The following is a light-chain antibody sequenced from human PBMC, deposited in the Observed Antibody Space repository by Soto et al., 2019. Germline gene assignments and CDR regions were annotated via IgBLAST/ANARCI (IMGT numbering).Light chain of an antibody. Sequence: QSVLTQSPSVSAAPGQQVTISCSGSSSNIGNNYVSWYQQLPGTAPKLLIYSVNQRPSGVPDRFSGSKSGTSASLAIGGLRSEDEADYYCAAWDDSLRGLVFGGGTKLTVL. J-gene: IGLJ2*01. CDR3: AAWDDSLRGLV. V-gene: IGLV1-47*02. CDR2: SVN. CDR1: SSNIGNNY.